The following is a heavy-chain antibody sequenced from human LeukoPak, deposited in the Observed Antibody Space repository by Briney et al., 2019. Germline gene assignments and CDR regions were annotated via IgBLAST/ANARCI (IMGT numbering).Heavy chain of an antibody. CDR2: INPNSGET. D-gene: IGHD1-14*01. CDR1: GYTFTTYD. Sequence: ASVKVSCKASGYTFTTYDINWVRQATGQEPEWMGYINPNSGETGYSQKFQGRVTITRDTSISTAYMELRSLRSEDTAVYYCAKHDRTTFDYWGQGTLVTVSS. CDR3: AKHDRTTFDY. V-gene: IGHV1-8*03. J-gene: IGHJ4*02.